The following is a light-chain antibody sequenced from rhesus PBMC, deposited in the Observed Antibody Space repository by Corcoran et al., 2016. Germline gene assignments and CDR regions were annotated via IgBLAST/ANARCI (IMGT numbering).Light chain of an antibody. Sequence: DIQMTQSPSSVSASVGDRVTINCRASQGISSYLAWYQQKPGKAPKLLIYYATTLQSGVPSSFSGSGSGTEFTLTISSLQPEDFATYYCQQYNSLPFTFGPGTKLDIK. V-gene: IGKV1-25*01. CDR3: QQYNSLPFT. CDR1: QGISSY. CDR2: YAT. J-gene: IGKJ3*01.